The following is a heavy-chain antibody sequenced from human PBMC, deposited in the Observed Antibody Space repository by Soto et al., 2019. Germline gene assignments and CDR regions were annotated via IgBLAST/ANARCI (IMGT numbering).Heavy chain of an antibody. J-gene: IGHJ3*02. D-gene: IGHD6-19*01. CDR1: GFTVSSNY. CDR3: ARSSDSGWSIDFDI. V-gene: IGHV3-66*01. Sequence: GGSLRLSCAASGFTVSSNYMSWVRQAPGKGLEWVSVIYSGGSTYYADSVKGRFTISRDNSKNTLYLQMNSLRAEDTAVYYCARSSDSGWSIDFDIWGQGTMVTVSS. CDR2: IYSGGST.